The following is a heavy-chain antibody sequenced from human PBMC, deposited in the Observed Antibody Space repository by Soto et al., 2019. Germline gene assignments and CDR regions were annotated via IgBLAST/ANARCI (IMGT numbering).Heavy chain of an antibody. CDR3: AKTQTFNGYYGGFDA. V-gene: IGHV3-23*01. Sequence: GSLRLSCAATGFSFAGYALTWVRQAPGKGLEWLSAVSGGGASTYYADSVRGRFSISRDVSGNMIYLQLNRLTAGDTATYYCAKTQTFNGYYGGFDAWGQGTRVTVSS. CDR1: GFSFAGYA. J-gene: IGHJ4*02. CDR2: VSGGGAST. D-gene: IGHD3-3*01.